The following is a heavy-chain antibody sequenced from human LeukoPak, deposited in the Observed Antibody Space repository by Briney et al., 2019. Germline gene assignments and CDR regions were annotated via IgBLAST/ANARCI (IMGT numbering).Heavy chain of an antibody. J-gene: IGHJ5*02. D-gene: IGHD6-19*01. CDR2: ISAYNGNT. Sequence: ASVKVSCKASGYTFPSYGISWVRQAPGQGLEWLGWISAYNGNTNYAQKLQGRVTMTTDTSTSTAYMELRSLRSDDTAVYYCAGSNSAVAANWFDPWGQGTLVTVSS. V-gene: IGHV1-18*01. CDR3: AGSNSAVAANWFDP. CDR1: GYTFPSYG.